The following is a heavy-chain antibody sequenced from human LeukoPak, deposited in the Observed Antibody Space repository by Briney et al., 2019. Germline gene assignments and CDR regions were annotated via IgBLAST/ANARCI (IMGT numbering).Heavy chain of an antibody. V-gene: IGHV3-64*01. D-gene: IGHD3-10*01. J-gene: IGHJ4*02. CDR3: ARDLSGGGLDY. CDR2: ISSNGGST. Sequence: GGSLKLSCEASGFTFSSYAMSWVRQAPGKGLEYVSVISSNGGSTSYANSVKGRFTISRDNSKNTLYLQMGSLRAEDMAVYYCARDLSGGGLDYWGQGTLVTVSS. CDR1: GFTFSSYA.